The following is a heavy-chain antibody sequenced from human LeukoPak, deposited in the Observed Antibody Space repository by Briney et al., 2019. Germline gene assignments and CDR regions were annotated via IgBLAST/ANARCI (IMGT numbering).Heavy chain of an antibody. J-gene: IGHJ4*02. CDR3: ATLRFFDWLLGY. CDR2: INPNSGGT. CDR1: GYTFTGYY. D-gene: IGHD3-9*01. V-gene: IGHV1-2*02. Sequence: ASVKVSCKASGYTFTGYYMHWVRQAPGQGLEWMGWINPNSGGTNYAQKFQGRVTMTTDTSTTMAYMELRSLRSDDTAMYYCATLRFFDWLLGYWGQGTLVTVSS.